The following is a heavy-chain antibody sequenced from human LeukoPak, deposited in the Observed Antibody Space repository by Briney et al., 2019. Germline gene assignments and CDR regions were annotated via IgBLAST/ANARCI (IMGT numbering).Heavy chain of an antibody. CDR1: GFTLSSYS. J-gene: IGHJ3*02. CDR2: ISSSSSYI. D-gene: IGHD2-2*02. Sequence: GGSLRLSCAASGFTLSSYSMNWVRQAPGKGLEWVSSISSSSSYIYYADSVKGRFTISRDNAKNSLYLQMNSLRAEDTAVYYCARGNSYNAFDIWGQGTMVTVSS. V-gene: IGHV3-21*01. CDR3: ARGNSYNAFDI.